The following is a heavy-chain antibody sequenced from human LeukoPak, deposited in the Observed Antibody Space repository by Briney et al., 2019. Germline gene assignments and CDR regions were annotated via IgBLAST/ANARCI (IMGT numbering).Heavy chain of an antibody. V-gene: IGHV4-59*12. Sequence: PSETLSLTCSVSGASISRYYWSWIRQPPGKGLEWIGYFHHSGNANYSPSLSSRITMSVDTSKNQFSLRLNSVTAADTAIYYCARRAAALDSWGQGTLVTVSS. J-gene: IGHJ4*02. CDR2: FHHSGNA. CDR1: GASISRYY. D-gene: IGHD6-13*01. CDR3: ARRAAALDS.